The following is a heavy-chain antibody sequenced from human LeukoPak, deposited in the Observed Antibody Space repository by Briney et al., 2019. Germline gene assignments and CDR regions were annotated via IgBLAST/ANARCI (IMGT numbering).Heavy chain of an antibody. Sequence: GGSLRLSCAASGFTFSSYSMNWVRQAPGKGRHWFSSISSSSSYIYYADSVKGRFTISRDNAKNSLYLQMNSLRAEDTAVYYCARFSSSYYDSSGADYWGQGTLVTVSS. J-gene: IGHJ4*02. CDR1: GFTFSSYS. CDR2: ISSSSSYI. CDR3: ARFSSSYYDSSGADY. D-gene: IGHD3-22*01. V-gene: IGHV3-21*01.